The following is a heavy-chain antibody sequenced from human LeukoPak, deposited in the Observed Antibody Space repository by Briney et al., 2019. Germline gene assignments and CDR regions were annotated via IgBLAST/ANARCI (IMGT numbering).Heavy chain of an antibody. D-gene: IGHD3-10*01. CDR1: GGSISSYY. V-gene: IGHV4-59*01. J-gene: IGHJ6*03. CDR2: IYYSGST. Sequence: SETLSLTCTVSGGSISSYYWSWIRQPPGKGLEWIGYIYYSGSTNYNPSLKSRVTISVDTSKNRFSLKLSSVTAADTAVYYCARGRSSMVRGYYYYYMDVWGKGTTVTISS. CDR3: ARGRSSMVRGYYYYYMDV.